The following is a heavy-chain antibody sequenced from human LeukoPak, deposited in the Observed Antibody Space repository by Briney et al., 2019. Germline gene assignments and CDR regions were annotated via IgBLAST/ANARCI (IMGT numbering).Heavy chain of an antibody. CDR2: IYHSGST. CDR1: GGSISSFY. V-gene: IGHV4-59*01. Sequence: PSETLSLTCTVSGGSISSFYWSWIRQPPGKGLEWIGYIYHSGSTNYNPSPKSRVTISVDTSKNQFSLKLSSVTAADTAVYYCARSNDYGGPWGAFDIWGQGTMVTVSP. D-gene: IGHD4-23*01. J-gene: IGHJ3*02. CDR3: ARSNDYGGPWGAFDI.